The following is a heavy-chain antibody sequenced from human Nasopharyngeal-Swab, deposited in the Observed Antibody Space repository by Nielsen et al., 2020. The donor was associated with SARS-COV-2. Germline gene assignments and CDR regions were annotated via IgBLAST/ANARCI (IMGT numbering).Heavy chain of an antibody. CDR2: ISGSGGST. V-gene: IGHV3-23*01. Sequence: VRQAPGKWLEWVSAISGSGGSTYYADSVKGRFTISRDNSKNTLYLQMNSLRAEDTAVYYCAKGLVEYYDILTGYYIIGYWGQGTLVTVSS. CDR3: AKGLVEYYDILTGYYIIGY. J-gene: IGHJ4*02. D-gene: IGHD3-9*01.